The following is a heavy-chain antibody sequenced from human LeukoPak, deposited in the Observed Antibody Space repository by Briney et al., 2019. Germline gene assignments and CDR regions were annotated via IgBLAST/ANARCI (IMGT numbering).Heavy chain of an antibody. J-gene: IGHJ4*02. D-gene: IGHD3-3*01. CDR2: IYTRGRT. CDR1: GFTVSSNY. Sequence: PGGSLRLSCAASGFTVSSNYMSWVRQAPGKGLDWVSVIYTRGRTDYADSVKGRFTISRDTSNNALYLQMNSLRAEDTGVYYCAKDHYWSIDYWGRGTLVTVSS. CDR3: AKDHYWSIDY. V-gene: IGHV3-53*01.